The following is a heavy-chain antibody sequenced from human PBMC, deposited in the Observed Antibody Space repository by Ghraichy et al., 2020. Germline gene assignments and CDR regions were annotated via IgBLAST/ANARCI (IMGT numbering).Heavy chain of an antibody. Sequence: LSLTCAASGLTFSSYWMNWVRQAPGKGLEWVANIKQDGSEKNYVDSVKGRFTISRDNAKNSLYLQMDSLRDEDTAVYYCASRYCSITRCYMKSLGVFDIWGQGAMVVVSS. V-gene: IGHV3-7*01. D-gene: IGHD2-2*02. CDR2: IKQDGSEK. CDR1: GLTFSSYW. CDR3: ASRYCSITRCYMKSLGVFDI. J-gene: IGHJ3*02.